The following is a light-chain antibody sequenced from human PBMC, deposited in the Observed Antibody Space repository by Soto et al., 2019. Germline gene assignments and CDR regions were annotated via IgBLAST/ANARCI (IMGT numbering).Light chain of an antibody. V-gene: IGKV1-5*03. CDR2: KAS. Sequence: DIQITQSPSTLSASVVDRVTITCRASQSISSWLAWYQQKPGKAPKLLIYKASTLKSGVPSRFSGSGPGTEFTLTISSLQPEDIATYYCQQYENLPTFGQGTRLEIK. J-gene: IGKJ5*01. CDR3: QQYENLPT. CDR1: QSISSW.